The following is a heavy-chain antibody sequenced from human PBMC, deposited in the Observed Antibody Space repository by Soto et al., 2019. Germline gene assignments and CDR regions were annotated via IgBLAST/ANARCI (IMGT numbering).Heavy chain of an antibody. V-gene: IGHV4-30-2*01. Sequence: PSETLSLTCAVSGDSISSGGYSWNWIRQPPGKGLEWIGYIYHSGGTDYNPSLKSRVTITVDSSNNQFSLKLSSVTAADTAVYYCARDSRSGYYLDDWGQGTLVTVSS. D-gene: IGHD3-22*01. J-gene: IGHJ4*02. CDR3: ARDSRSGYYLDD. CDR1: GDSISSGGYS. CDR2: IYHSGGT.